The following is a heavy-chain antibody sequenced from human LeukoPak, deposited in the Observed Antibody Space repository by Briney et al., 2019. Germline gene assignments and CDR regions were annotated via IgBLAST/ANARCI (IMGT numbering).Heavy chain of an antibody. CDR1: GGTFSSYA. V-gene: IGHV1-69*04. CDR3: ARDTLTAGYSGYDHSDY. Sequence: ASVKVSCKASGGTFSSYAISWVRQAPGQGLEWMGRIIPILGIANYAQKFQGRVTITADKSTSTAYMELSSLRSEDTAVYYCARDTLTAGYSGYDHSDYWGQGTLVTVSS. J-gene: IGHJ4*02. CDR2: IIPILGIA. D-gene: IGHD5-12*01.